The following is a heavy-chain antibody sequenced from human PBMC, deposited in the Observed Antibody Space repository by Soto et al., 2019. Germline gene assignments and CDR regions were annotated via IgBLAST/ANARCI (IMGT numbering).Heavy chain of an antibody. CDR2: IYHSGST. CDR3: ARQAPYGSVRIYDY. D-gene: IGHD3-10*01. V-gene: IGHV4-4*02. J-gene: IGHJ4*02. Sequence: QVQLQESGPGLVKPSGPLSLTCAVSSGSISSPNGWSWVRQHPGKGLEWIGEIYHSGSTRYNPSLQSRVTISVDTSNNQFSLRLTSVDAADTAVYYCARQAPYGSVRIYDYWGQGSLVTVSS. CDR1: SGSISSPNG.